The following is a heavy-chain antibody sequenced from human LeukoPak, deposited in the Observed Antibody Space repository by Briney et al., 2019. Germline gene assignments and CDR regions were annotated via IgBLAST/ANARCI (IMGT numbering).Heavy chain of an antibody. D-gene: IGHD3-10*01. J-gene: IGHJ4*02. V-gene: IGHV4-39*07. Sequence: PSETLSLTCTVSGGSISSSSYYWGWIRQPPGKGLEWIGSIYYSGSTYYNPSLKSRVTISVDTSKNQFSLKLSSVTAADTAVYYCAGDRLLGRSDWGQGTLVTVSS. CDR1: GGSISSSSYY. CDR3: AGDRLLGRSD. CDR2: IYYSGST.